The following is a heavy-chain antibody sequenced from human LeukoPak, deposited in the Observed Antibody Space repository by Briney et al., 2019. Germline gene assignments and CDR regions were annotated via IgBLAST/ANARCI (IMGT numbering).Heavy chain of an antibody. CDR2: INHSGST. CDR1: GGSFSGYY. D-gene: IGHD3-10*01. V-gene: IGHV4-34*01. Sequence: SETLSLTCAVYGGSFSGYYWSWIRQPPGKGLEWIGEINHSGSTNYNPSLKSRVTISVDTSKNQFSLKLSSVTAADTAVYYCARARVRGHRRKAGYNWFDPWGQGTLVTVSS. CDR3: ARARVRGHRRKAGYNWFDP. J-gene: IGHJ5*02.